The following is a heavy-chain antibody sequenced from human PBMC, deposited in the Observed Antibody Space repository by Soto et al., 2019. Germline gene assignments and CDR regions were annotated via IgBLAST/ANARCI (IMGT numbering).Heavy chain of an antibody. V-gene: IGHV1-18*01. CDR3: SRFIMVGGWFDPNYYHGMDV. D-gene: IGHD6-19*01. J-gene: IGHJ6*02. Sequence: QVPLVQSGAEVKKPGASVPVSCKTSGYTFSNYGINWVRQAPGQGLEWRGWISGYNGNTNYAQTVQGRVNMTTDTSAGTVYMELRSLKSDDTAIYYCSRFIMVGGWFDPNYYHGMDVWGQGTTVTVSS. CDR2: ISGYNGNT. CDR1: GYTFSNYG.